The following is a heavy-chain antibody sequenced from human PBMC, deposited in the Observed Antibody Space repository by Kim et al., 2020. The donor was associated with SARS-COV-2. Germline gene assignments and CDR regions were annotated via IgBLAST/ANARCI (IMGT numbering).Heavy chain of an antibody. CDR3: ARGHAGGSWHQIDY. CDR2: IYYSGST. CDR1: GGSISTYY. J-gene: IGHJ4*02. D-gene: IGHD2-15*01. Sequence: SETLSLTCTVSGGSISTYYWSWIRQPPGKGLEWIGYIYYSGSTNYNPSLKSRITISLDTSKNQFSLRLSSVTAADTAVYFCARGHAGGSWHQIDYWGQGT. V-gene: IGHV4-59*01.